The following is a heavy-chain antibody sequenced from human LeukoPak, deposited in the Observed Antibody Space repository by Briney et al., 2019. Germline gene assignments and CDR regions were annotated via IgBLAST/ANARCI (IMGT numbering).Heavy chain of an antibody. V-gene: IGHV3-15*01. Sequence: GGSLRLSCTTSGFTFSTSTMTWVRQAPGKGLEWVGRIKSKTDGGTTDYAAPVKGRFTISRDDSKNTLYLQMNSLKTEDTAVYYCTTDLDTMVRGVDYWGQGTLVTVSS. CDR3: TTDLDTMVRGVDY. D-gene: IGHD3-10*01. J-gene: IGHJ4*02. CDR1: GFTFSTST. CDR2: IKSKTDGGTT.